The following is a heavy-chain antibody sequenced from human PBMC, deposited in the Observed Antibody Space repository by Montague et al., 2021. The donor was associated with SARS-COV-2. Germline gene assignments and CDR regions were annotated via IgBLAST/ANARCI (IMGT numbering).Heavy chain of an antibody. J-gene: IGHJ4*02. CDR3: AKKVFPYDSSGYLFDY. CDR2: IYSGGSSK. Sequence: SLRLSCAASGFTFSSYAMSWVRQAPGKGLEWVSVIYSGGSSKYYADSVNGRFTISRDNSKNTLYLQMNSLRAEDTAVYYCAKKVFPYDSSGYLFDYWGQGTLVTVSS. V-gene: IGHV3-23*03. D-gene: IGHD3-22*01. CDR1: GFTFSSYA.